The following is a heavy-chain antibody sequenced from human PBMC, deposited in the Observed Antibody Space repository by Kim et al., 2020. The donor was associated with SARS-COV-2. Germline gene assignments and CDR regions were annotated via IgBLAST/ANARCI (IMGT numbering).Heavy chain of an antibody. CDR1: GGSISSYY. D-gene: IGHD2-2*01. CDR2: IYYSGST. CDR3: ARAGIVVVPAATGWFDP. V-gene: IGHV4-59*13. Sequence: SETLSLTCTVSGGSISSYYWSWIRQPPGKGLEWIGYIYYSGSTNYNPSLKSRVTISVDTSKNQFSLKLSSVTAADTAVYYCARAGIVVVPAATGWFDPWGQGTLVTVSS. J-gene: IGHJ5*02.